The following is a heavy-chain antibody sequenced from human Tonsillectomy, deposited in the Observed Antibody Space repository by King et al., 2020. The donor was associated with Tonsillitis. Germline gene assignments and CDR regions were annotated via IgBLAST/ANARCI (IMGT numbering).Heavy chain of an antibody. D-gene: IGHD6-19*01. Sequence: QLQESGPGLVKPSETLSLTCTVSGGSISSYYWNWIRPPPGKGLEWIAYIYYTGSTNSNPSLKSRVTTSVDTSKNQFSLRLSSVTAADTAVYYCARGGTDSSGWYHYWFFDLWGRGTLVTVSS. CDR2: IYYTGST. J-gene: IGHJ2*01. CDR1: GGSISSYY. V-gene: IGHV4-59*01. CDR3: ARGGTDSSGWYHYWFFDL.